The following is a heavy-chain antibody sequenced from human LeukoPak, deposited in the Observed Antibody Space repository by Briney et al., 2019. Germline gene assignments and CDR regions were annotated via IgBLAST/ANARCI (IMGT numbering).Heavy chain of an antibody. D-gene: IGHD5-12*01. V-gene: IGHV3-7*01. J-gene: IGHJ4*02. CDR2: IKEDGRER. CDR3: ARDSGTDIVATTGQEY. Sequence: GGSLRLSCAASGFTFSRYRMSWVRQAPGKGLEWVANIKEDGRERYYVDSVKGRFTISRDNAKNSLYLQMNSLRAEDTAVYYCARDSGTDIVATTGQEYWGQGTLVTVSS. CDR1: GFTFSRYR.